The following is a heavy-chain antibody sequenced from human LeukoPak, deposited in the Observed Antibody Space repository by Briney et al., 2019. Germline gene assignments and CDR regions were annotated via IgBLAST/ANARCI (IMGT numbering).Heavy chain of an antibody. Sequence: GGSLRLSCAASGFTFSIYSINWVRQAPGKGLEWVSFISSSSSYIYYADSVKGRFTISRDNAKNSLYLQMNSLRAEDTAVYYCARVLGSGTQREDYWGQGTLVTVSS. CDR3: ARVLGSGTQREDY. CDR1: GFTFSIYS. D-gene: IGHD3-10*01. V-gene: IGHV3-21*01. CDR2: ISSSSSYI. J-gene: IGHJ4*02.